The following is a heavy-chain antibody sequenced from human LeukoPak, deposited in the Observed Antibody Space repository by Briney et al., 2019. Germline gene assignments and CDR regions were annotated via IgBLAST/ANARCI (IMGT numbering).Heavy chain of an antibody. Sequence: PGGSLRLSCAASGFTFSSYSMNWVRPAPGKGLEWVSSISSSSSYIYYADSVKGRFPISRDNAKNSLYLQMNSLRAEDTAVYYCARDRGSGSYGIFDYWGQGTLVTVSS. CDR3: ARDRGSGSYGIFDY. D-gene: IGHD3-10*01. CDR1: GFTFSSYS. CDR2: ISSSSSYI. V-gene: IGHV3-21*01. J-gene: IGHJ4*02.